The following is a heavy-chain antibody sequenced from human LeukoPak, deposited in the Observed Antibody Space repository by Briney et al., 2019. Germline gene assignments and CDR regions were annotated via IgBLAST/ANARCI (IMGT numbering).Heavy chain of an antibody. CDR3: ARESESSGWYDY. CDR2: ISGDGGST. V-gene: IGHV3-43*02. D-gene: IGHD6-19*01. Sequence: GGSLRLSCAAPGFTFHDYAIHWVRQAPGKGLEWVSLISGDGGSTFYADSVKGRFTISRDNSKNSLYLQMNSLRSDDTALYYCARESESSGWYDYWGQGTLVTVSS. CDR1: GFTFHDYA. J-gene: IGHJ4*02.